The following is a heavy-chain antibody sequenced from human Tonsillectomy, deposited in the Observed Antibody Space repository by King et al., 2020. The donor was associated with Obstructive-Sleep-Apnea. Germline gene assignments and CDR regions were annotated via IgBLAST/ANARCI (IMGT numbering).Heavy chain of an antibody. Sequence: ITLKESGPTLVKPTQALTVTCTFSGFSLRTNGVGVGWIRQPPGKALEWLALIYWDDEKRYSPSLKNRLTITKDTSDIQVVLTMTNVDPVDTATDFCVHRRGWNRFDYWGQGTLVTVSS. CDR1: GFSLRTNGVG. CDR2: IYWDDEK. CDR3: VHRRGWNRFDY. J-gene: IGHJ4*02. V-gene: IGHV2-5*02. D-gene: IGHD1-1*01.